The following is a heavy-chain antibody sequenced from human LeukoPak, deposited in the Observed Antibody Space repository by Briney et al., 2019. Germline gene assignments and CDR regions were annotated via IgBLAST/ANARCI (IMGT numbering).Heavy chain of an antibody. CDR3: ARAPLNYGDYVSYYFDY. Sequence: SETLSLTCTVSGGSISSGDYYWSWIRQPPGKGLGWIGYIYYSGSTYYNPSLKSRVTISVDTSKNQFSLKLSSVTAADTAVYYCARAPLNYGDYVSYYFDYWGQGTLVTVSS. V-gene: IGHV4-30-4*01. D-gene: IGHD4-17*01. CDR1: GGSISSGDYY. J-gene: IGHJ4*02. CDR2: IYYSGST.